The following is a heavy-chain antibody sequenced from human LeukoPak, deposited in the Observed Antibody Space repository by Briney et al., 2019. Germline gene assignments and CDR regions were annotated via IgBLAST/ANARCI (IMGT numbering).Heavy chain of an antibody. V-gene: IGHV1-2*02. D-gene: IGHD2-21*01. J-gene: IGHJ3*02. CDR2: INPNSGGT. CDR3: ARTVFADAFDI. CDR1: GYTFTGYY. Sequence: ASVKVSCKASGYTFTGYYMHWVRQAPGQVLEWMGWINPNSGGTNYAQKFQGRVTMTRDTSISTAYMELGRLRSDDTAVYYCARTVFADAFDIWGQGTMVTVSS.